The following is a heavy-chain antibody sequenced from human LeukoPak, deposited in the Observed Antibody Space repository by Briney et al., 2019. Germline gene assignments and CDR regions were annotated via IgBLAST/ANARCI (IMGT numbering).Heavy chain of an antibody. CDR3: ARLMVVVVPSAMDY. CDR2: IYYTGGT. J-gene: IGHJ4*02. Sequence: SETLSLTCTVSGGSISSGSYYWGWIRQPPGKGLESIGIIYYTGGTYYNPSLKSRVAISVDTSKNQFSLKLSSVTAADTAVYYCARLMVVVVPSAMDYWDQGTLVTVSS. V-gene: IGHV4-39*01. D-gene: IGHD2-2*01. CDR1: GGSISSGSYY.